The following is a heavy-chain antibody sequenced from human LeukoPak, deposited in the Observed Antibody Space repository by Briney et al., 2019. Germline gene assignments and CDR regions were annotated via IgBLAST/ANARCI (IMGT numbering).Heavy chain of an antibody. D-gene: IGHD1-26*01. CDR3: ARGGGGSYLLYYGLDV. CDR1: GYTFTSYD. V-gene: IGHV1-8*01. Sequence: GASVKVSCKASGYTFTSYDINWVRQATGQGLEWMGWMNPNSGNTGYAQKFQSRVTMTRNTSISTAYMELSSLRSEDTAVYYCARGGGGSYLLYYGLDVWGQGTTVTVSS. J-gene: IGHJ6*02. CDR2: MNPNSGNT.